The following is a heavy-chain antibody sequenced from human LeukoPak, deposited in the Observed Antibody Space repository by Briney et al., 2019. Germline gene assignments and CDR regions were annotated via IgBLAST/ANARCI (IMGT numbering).Heavy chain of an antibody. CDR2: ISGSSSYT. J-gene: IGHJ4*02. CDR1: GFTFSSYS. CDR3: ARGLFVLHYSSSSPFDC. V-gene: IGHV3-21*01. D-gene: IGHD6-6*01. Sequence: GGSLRLSCAASGFTFSSYSMNWVRQAPGKGLEWVSLISGSSSYTHYADSVKGRFTISRDNAKSALYLQMNSLRVEDAAVYYCARGLFVLHYSSSSPFDCWGQGTLVTGSS.